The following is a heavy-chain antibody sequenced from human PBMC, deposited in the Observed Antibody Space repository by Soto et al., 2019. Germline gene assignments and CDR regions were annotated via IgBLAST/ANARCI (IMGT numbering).Heavy chain of an antibody. Sequence: QITLKESGPTLVKPTQTLTLTCIFSGFSLSTSGVGVAWIRQPPGKALEWLSLIYWDDDKRYSPFLKSRLTLTKDTSKTQVVLTMTNMDPVDTATYYCAHKGGRGAGMDVWGQGTTVTVSS. J-gene: IGHJ6*02. CDR3: AHKGGRGAGMDV. CDR2: IYWDDDK. D-gene: IGHD2-15*01. V-gene: IGHV2-5*02. CDR1: GFSLSTSGVG.